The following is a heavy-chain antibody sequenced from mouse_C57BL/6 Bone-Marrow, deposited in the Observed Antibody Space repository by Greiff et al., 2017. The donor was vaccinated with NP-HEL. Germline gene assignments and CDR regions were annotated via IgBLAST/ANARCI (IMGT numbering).Heavy chain of an antibody. Sequence: VKLMESGAELVRPGTSVKVSCKASGYAFTNYLIEWVKQRPGQGLEWIGVINPGSGGTNYNEKFKGKATLTADKSSSTAYMQLSSLTSEDSAVYFCAREEYRYYYAMDYWGQGTSVTVSS. D-gene: IGHD5-1*01. J-gene: IGHJ4*01. V-gene: IGHV1-54*01. CDR3: AREEYRYYYAMDY. CDR1: GYAFTNYL. CDR2: INPGSGGT.